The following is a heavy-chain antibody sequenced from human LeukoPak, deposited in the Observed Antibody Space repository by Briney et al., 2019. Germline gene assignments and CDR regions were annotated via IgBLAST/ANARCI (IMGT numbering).Heavy chain of an antibody. CDR3: ARSGSGSYAH. D-gene: IGHD3-10*01. J-gene: IGHJ4*02. V-gene: IGHV3-33*01. CDR1: GFTFSSYG. CDR2: IWYDGSNK. Sequence: PGGSLRLSCAASGFTFSSYGMHWVRQAPGKGLEGVAVIWYDGSNKYYADSVKGRFTISRDNSKNTLYLQMNSLRAEDTAVYYCARSGSGSYAHWGQGTLVTVSS.